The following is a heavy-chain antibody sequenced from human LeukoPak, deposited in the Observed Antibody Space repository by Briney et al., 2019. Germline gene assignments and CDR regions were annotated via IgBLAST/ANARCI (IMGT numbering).Heavy chain of an antibody. CDR2: ISTGGSTI. V-gene: IGHV3-11*01. D-gene: IGHD3-22*01. CDR3: ARGDPYYYDSSGYRSWDY. CDR1: GFTFSDYY. J-gene: IGHJ4*02. Sequence: GGSLRLSCAASGFTFSDYYMSWIRQAPGKGLEWVSDISTGGSTIYYADSVKGRFAISRDNAKASLYLQINSLTAEDTAVYYCARGDPYYYDSSGYRSWDYWGQGTLVTVSS.